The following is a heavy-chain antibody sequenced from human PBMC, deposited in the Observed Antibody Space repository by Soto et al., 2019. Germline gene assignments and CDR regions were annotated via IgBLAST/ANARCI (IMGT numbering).Heavy chain of an antibody. J-gene: IGHJ4*02. CDR3: TGWDC. V-gene: IGHV3-73*01. CDR1: GFTFSGSA. Sequence: EVQLVESGGGLVQPGGSLKLSCAASGFTFSGSAMHWVRQASGRGLEWVGRIRSKANSYATSYAASVKGRFTISIDDSKNTAYLQMNSLKTEGTAVYYCTGWDCWGQGNMVTVSS. CDR2: IRSKANSYAT.